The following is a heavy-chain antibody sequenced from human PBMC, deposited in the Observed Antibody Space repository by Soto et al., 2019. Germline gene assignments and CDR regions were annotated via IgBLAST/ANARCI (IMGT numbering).Heavy chain of an antibody. V-gene: IGHV4-38-2*02. D-gene: IGHD3-22*01. CDR2: IYHSGTT. CDR1: DYSIGTDYY. CDR3: ARGVYYYDSSGFLYYFDY. J-gene: IGHJ4*02. Sequence: SETLSLTCTIFDYSIGTDYYWGWIRQPPGKGLEWIGTIYHSGTTYYNPSLKSRVTISVDTSKKQFSLKLSSVTAADTAVYYCARGVYYYDSSGFLYYFDYWGQGTLVTVS.